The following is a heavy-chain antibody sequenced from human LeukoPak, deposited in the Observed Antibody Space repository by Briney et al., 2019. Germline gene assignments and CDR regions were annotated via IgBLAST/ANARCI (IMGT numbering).Heavy chain of an antibody. D-gene: IGHD2-2*01. CDR2: IRYDGSNK. CDR3: AKDPGYCSSTSCKTYYYYYYMDV. CDR1: GFTFSSYG. J-gene: IGHJ6*03. Sequence: GGSLRLSCAASGFTFSSYGMHWVRQAPGKGLEGVAFIRYDGSNKYYADSVKGRFTISRDNSKNTLYLQMNSLRAEDTAVYYCAKDPGYCSSTSCKTYYYYYYMDVWGKGTTVTVSS. V-gene: IGHV3-30*02.